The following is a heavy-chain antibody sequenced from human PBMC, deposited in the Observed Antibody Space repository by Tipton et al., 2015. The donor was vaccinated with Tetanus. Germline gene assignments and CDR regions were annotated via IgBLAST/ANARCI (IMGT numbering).Heavy chain of an antibody. V-gene: IGHV4-39*07. CDR1: GGSIGSSFYY. Sequence: TLSLTCIVSGGSIGSSFYYWSWIRQPPGKGLEWIGEINHSGGTNYNPSLKSRVTISIDTSKNQFSLKLNSVTAADTAVYYCARAGQRSTSWHYWFDPWGQGTLVTVSS. D-gene: IGHD2-2*01. J-gene: IGHJ5*02. CDR2: INHSGGT. CDR3: ARAGQRSTSWHYWFDP.